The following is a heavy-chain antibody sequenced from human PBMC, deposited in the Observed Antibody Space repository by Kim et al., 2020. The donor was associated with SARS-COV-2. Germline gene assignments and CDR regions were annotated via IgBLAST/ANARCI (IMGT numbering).Heavy chain of an antibody. D-gene: IGHD3-10*01. V-gene: IGHV5-10-1*01. Sequence: GESLKISCKGSGYSFTSYWISWVRQMPGKGLEWMGRIDPSDSYTNYSPSFQGHVTISADKSISTAYLQWSSLKASDTAMYYCARRGGDYYGSGSYYYYGMDVWGQGTTVTVSS. CDR1: GYSFTSYW. J-gene: IGHJ6*02. CDR3: ARRGGDYYGSGSYYYYGMDV. CDR2: IDPSDSYT.